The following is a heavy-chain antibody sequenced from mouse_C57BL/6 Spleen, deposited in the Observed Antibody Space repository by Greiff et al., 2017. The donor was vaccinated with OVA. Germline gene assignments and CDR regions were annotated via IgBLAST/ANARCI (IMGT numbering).Heavy chain of an antibody. D-gene: IGHD1-1*01. J-gene: IGHJ2*01. V-gene: IGHV1-81*01. CDR1: GYTFTSYG. CDR3: ARLESTTVVDGYFDY. Sequence: QVQLQQSGAELARPGASVKLSCKASGYTFTSYGISWVKQRTGQGLEWIGEIYPRSGNTYYNEKFKGKATLTADKSSSTAYMELRSLTSEDSAVYFCARLESTTVVDGYFDYGGQGTTLTVSS. CDR2: IYPRSGNT.